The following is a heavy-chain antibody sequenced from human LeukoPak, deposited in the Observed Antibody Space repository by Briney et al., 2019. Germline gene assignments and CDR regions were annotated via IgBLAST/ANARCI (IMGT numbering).Heavy chain of an antibody. CDR2: ISSSSSYI. D-gene: IGHD5-18*01. V-gene: IGHV3-21*01. Sequence: GGSLRLSCEAPGFTFSTYAMNWVRQAPGKGLEWVSSISSSSSYIYYADSVKGRFTISRDNAKNSLYLQMNSLRAEDTAVYYCARDESYGCFDYWGQGTLVTVSS. CDR3: ARDESYGCFDY. CDR1: GFTFSTYA. J-gene: IGHJ4*02.